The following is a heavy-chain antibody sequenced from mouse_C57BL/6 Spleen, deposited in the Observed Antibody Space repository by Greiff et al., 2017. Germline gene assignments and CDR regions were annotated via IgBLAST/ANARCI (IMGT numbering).Heavy chain of an antibody. D-gene: IGHD2-4*01. CDR2: IYPGDGDT. CDR1: GYAFSSSW. V-gene: IGHV1-82*01. Sequence: QVQLKQSGPELVKPGASVKISCKASGYAFSSSWMNWVKQRPGKGLEWIGRIYPGDGDTNYNGKFKGKATLTADKSSSTAYMQLSSLTSEDSAVYICARRGPIYYDYDCWGQGTSVTVSS. J-gene: IGHJ4*01. CDR3: ARRGPIYYDYDC.